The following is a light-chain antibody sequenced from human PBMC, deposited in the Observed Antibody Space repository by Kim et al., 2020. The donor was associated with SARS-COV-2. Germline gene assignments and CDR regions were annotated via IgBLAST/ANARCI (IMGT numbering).Light chain of an antibody. CDR1: QTVDSW. CDR3: QQSYNFPRT. Sequence: ATVGDTINISCLATQTVDSWLALYQQKPGTAPRLLIYSTSSLQIWAPSRFSGSGSGTVYTLTITSLQPEDFATYYCQQSYNFPRTFGQGTKVDIK. J-gene: IGKJ1*01. V-gene: IGKV1D-12*01. CDR2: STS.